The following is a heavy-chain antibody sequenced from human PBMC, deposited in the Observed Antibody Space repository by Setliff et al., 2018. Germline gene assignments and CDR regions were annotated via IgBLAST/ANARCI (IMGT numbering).Heavy chain of an antibody. CDR3: AKASLAYSFGYYFDS. Sequence: GGSLRLSCTASESTFSSFGMHWVRQAPGKGLEWVGFIRYDGSYEYYADSVQGRFTISRDNSKNTLFLHMNNLRPEDTASYYCAKASLAYSFGYYFDSWGQGALVTVSS. V-gene: IGHV3-30*02. J-gene: IGHJ4*01. CDR2: IRYDGSYE. CDR1: ESTFSSFG. D-gene: IGHD5-18*01.